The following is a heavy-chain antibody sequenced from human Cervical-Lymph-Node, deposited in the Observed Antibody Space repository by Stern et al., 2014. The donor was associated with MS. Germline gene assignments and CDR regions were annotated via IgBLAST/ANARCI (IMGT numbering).Heavy chain of an antibody. CDR2: ISDNADTT. Sequence: EVQLLESGGGLVQPGGSLRLSCAATGFTFSSYAMNWVRQAPGKGLEWVSVISDNADTTYYADSVKGRFTISRDNSKNTLYLQMIRLRAEDTAVYYCAKDQQPVVVMSPFQHWGQGTLVTVSS. D-gene: IGHD3-22*01. CDR3: AKDQQPVVVMSPFQH. J-gene: IGHJ1*01. V-gene: IGHV3-23*01. CDR1: GFTFSSYA.